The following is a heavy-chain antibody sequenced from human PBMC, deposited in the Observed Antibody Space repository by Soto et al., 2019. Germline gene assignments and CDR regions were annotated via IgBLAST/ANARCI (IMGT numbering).Heavy chain of an antibody. V-gene: IGHV6-1*01. CDR2: TYYRSKWYN. CDR3: ARAKYTSSPFFDY. CDR1: GDSVSSNSAA. J-gene: IGHJ4*02. Sequence: SQTLSLTCAISGDSVSSNSAAWNWIRQSPSRGLEWLGRTYYRSKWYNDYAVSVKSRITINPDTSKNQLSLKLNSVTTEDTAVYYCARAKYTSSPFFDYWGQGSLVTVSS. D-gene: IGHD6-19*01.